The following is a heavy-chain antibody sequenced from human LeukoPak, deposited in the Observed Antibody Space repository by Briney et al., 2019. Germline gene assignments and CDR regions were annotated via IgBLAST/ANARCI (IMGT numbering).Heavy chain of an antibody. V-gene: IGHV4-39*01. D-gene: IGHD1-26*01. CDR1: GGSISSSSYY. Sequence: SQTLSLTCTVSGGSISSSSYYWGWIRQPPGKGLEWIGSIYYSGSTYYNPSLKSRVTISVDTSKNQFSLKLSSVTAADTAVYYCARWAGYSGSSCFDYWGQGTLVTVSS. J-gene: IGHJ4*02. CDR2: IYYSGST. CDR3: ARWAGYSGSSCFDY.